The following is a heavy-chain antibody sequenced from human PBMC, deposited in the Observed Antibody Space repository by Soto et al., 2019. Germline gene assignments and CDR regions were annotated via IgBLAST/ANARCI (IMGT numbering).Heavy chain of an antibody. CDR2: INHSGST. V-gene: IGHV4-34*01. CDR3: AMIPTPSDYFDY. D-gene: IGHD6-19*01. Sequence: SETLSLTCAVYGGSFSGYYWSWIRQPPGKGLEWIGEINHSGSTNYNPSLKSRVTISVDTSKNQFSLKLSSVTAADTAVYYCAMIPTPSDYFDYWGQGTLVTVSS. J-gene: IGHJ4*02. CDR1: GGSFSGYY.